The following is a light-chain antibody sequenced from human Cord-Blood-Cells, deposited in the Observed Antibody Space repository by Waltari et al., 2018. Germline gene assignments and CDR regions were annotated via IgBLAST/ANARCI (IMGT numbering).Light chain of an antibody. CDR1: QSISSY. J-gene: IGKJ3*01. CDR3: QQSYSTPFT. V-gene: IGKV1-39*01. Sequence: DIQMTQSPSSLSASVVDRVTITCRASQSISSYLNWYQQKPGKAPKLPIYAASSLQSGVPSRFSGSGSGTDFTLTISSLQPEDFATYYCQQSYSTPFTFGPGTKVDIK. CDR2: AAS.